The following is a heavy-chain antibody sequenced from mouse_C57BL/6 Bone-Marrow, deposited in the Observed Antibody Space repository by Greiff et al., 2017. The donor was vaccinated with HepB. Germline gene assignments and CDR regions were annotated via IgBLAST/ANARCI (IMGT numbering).Heavy chain of an antibody. D-gene: IGHD1-1*01. CDR1: GFNIKDYY. Sequence: VQLQQSGAELVRPGASVKLSCTAPGFNIKDYYMHWVKQRPEQGLEWIGRIDPEDGDTEYAPKFQGKATMTADTSSNTAYLQLSSLTSEDTAVYYCTSTVVATRYFDVWGTGTTVTVSS. CDR2: IDPEDGDT. J-gene: IGHJ1*03. CDR3: TSTVVATRYFDV. V-gene: IGHV14-1*01.